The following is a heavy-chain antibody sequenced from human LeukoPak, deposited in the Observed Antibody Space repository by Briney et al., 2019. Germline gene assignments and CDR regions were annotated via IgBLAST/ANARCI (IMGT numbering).Heavy chain of an antibody. CDR3: ARGFCSGGSCYPPFDY. Sequence: GASVKVSCKASGYTFTSYGISWVRQAPGQGLEWMGWINAGNGNTKYSQKFQGRVTITRDTSASTAYMELSSLRSEDTAVYYCARGFCSGGSCYPPFDYWGQGTLVTVSS. D-gene: IGHD2-15*01. CDR2: INAGNGNT. V-gene: IGHV1-18*04. J-gene: IGHJ4*02. CDR1: GYTFTSYG.